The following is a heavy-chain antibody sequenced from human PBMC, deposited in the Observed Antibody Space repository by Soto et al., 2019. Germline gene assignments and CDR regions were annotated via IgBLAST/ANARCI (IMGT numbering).Heavy chain of an antibody. D-gene: IGHD3-22*01. Sequence: GGSLRLSCAASGFTFSSYAMSWVRQAPGKGLEWVSAISGSGGSTYYADSVKGRFTISRDNSKNTLYLQMNSLRAEDTAVYYCAKDDYYDSSGFLKSNYYYYGMDVWGQGTTVTVSS. J-gene: IGHJ6*02. CDR3: AKDDYYDSSGFLKSNYYYYGMDV. CDR2: ISGSGGST. V-gene: IGHV3-23*01. CDR1: GFTFSSYA.